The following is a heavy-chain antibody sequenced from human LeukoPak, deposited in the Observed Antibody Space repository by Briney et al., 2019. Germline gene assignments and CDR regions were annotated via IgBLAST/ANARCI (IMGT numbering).Heavy chain of an antibody. CDR2: INPNSGDT. J-gene: IGHJ4*02. CDR1: GYTFTGYY. D-gene: IGHD3-16*02. CDR3: ARDLLPDLPTFGGVIVDY. Sequence: GASVKVSCKASGYTFTGYYMHWVRQAPGQGLEWMGWINPNSGDTNYAQKFQGRVTMTRDTSISTTYMELRSLRSDDTAVYYCARDLLPDLPTFGGVIVDYWGQGTLVTVSS. V-gene: IGHV1-2*02.